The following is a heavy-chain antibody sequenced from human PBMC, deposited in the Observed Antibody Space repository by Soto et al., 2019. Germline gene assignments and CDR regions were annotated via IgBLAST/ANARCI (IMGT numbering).Heavy chain of an antibody. CDR3: ARQHYNFWRGSYTGSYYFDF. D-gene: IGHD3-3*01. V-gene: IGHV5-51*01. CDR1: GYQFSDYW. J-gene: IGHJ2*01. CDR2: LYPGDSGT. Sequence: PXESLKISCQGSGYQFSDYWIGWVRQMPGKGLEWMGILYPGDSGTKYSPSFQGHVTFSVDTSISTAFLQWDSLQASDTAIYYCARQHYNFWRGSYTGSYYFDFWGRGNLVTGSS.